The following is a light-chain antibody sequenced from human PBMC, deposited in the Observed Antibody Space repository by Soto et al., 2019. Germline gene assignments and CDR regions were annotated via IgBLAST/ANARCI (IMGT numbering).Light chain of an antibody. CDR3: QQYRSFLQL. J-gene: IGKJ1*01. V-gene: IGKV1-5*01. CDR1: QSINKY. CDR2: DAS. Sequence: DIQMTQSPSILSASVGDRVTITCRASQSINKYLAWYQQRPGRAPKLLIYDASSLESGVPPRFSGSGSGTEFTLTISSLQPDDFATYYCQQYRSFLQLFAQGTKVEVK.